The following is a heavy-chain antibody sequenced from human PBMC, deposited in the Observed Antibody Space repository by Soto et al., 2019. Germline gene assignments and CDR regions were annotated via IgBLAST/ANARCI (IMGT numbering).Heavy chain of an antibody. CDR3: ASGPEYPVRGAQYQFYCMDA. D-gene: IGHD2-15*01. CDR2: MNPNSGDT. V-gene: IGHV1-8*01. CDR1: GYTFTSHD. J-gene: IGHJ6*03. Sequence: QVPLVQSGAEVKKPGASVRVSCKASGYTFTSHDINWVRQATGQGLEWLGWMNPNSGDTGYAQKFQGRVTMTRDTSISTAYMELNKLRSDDTAVYFCASGPEYPVRGAQYQFYCMDAWGEGTTVTVSS.